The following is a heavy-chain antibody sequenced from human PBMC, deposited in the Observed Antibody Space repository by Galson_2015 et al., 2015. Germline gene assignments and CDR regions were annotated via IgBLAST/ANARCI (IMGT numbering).Heavy chain of an antibody. Sequence: SLRLSCAASGFTFSSYAMHWVRQAPGKGLEWVAVISYDGSNKYYADSVKGRFAISRDNSKNTLYLQMSSLRAEDTAVYYCPRDCLSRHSSAPPYFASWAQETLV. CDR3: PRDCLSRHSSAPPYFAS. D-gene: IGHD6-19*01. CDR1: GFTFSSYA. CDR2: ISYDGSNK. J-gene: IGHJ4*02. V-gene: IGHV3-30*09.